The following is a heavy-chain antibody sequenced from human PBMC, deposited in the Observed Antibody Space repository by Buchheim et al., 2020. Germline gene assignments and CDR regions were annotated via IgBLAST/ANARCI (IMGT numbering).Heavy chain of an antibody. CDR2: IDPSDSYT. J-gene: IGHJ5*02. V-gene: IGHV5-10-1*03. Sequence: EVQLVQSGAEVKKPGESLRISCKGSGYSFTSYWISWVRQMPGKGLEWMGRIDPSDSYTNYSPSFQGHVTISADKSFSTAYPQWSSLKASDTAMYYCARTPPHYDSSGYYLNWFDPWGQGTL. CDR1: GYSFTSYW. D-gene: IGHD3-22*01. CDR3: ARTPPHYDSSGYYLNWFDP.